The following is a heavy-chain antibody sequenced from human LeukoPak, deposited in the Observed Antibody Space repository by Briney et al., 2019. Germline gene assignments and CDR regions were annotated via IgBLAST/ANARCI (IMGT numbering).Heavy chain of an antibody. CDR2: IYSGGST. D-gene: IGHD5-18*01. V-gene: IGHV3-53*01. J-gene: IGHJ4*02. Sequence: GGSLRLSCAASGFTVSSNYMSWVRQAPGKGLEWVSVIYSGGSTYYADSVKGRFTISRDNSKNTLYLQMNSLRAEDTAVYYCAKYGYSYSSYFDYWGQGTLVTVSS. CDR3: AKYGYSYSSYFDY. CDR1: GFTVSSNY.